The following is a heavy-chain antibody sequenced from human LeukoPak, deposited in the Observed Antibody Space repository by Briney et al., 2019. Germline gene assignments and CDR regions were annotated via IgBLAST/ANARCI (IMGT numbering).Heavy chain of an antibody. D-gene: IGHD1-14*01. CDR3: ATGMGKRGLQINPYYYYGMDV. CDR2: FDPEDGET. J-gene: IGHJ6*02. CDR1: GYTLTELS. V-gene: IGHV1-24*01. Sequence: ASVKVSCKVSGYTLTELSMHWVRQAPGKGLEWMGGFDPEDGETVYAQKFQGRVTMTEDTSTDTAYMGLSSLRSEDTAVYYCATGMGKRGLQINPYYYYGMDVWGQGTTVTVSS.